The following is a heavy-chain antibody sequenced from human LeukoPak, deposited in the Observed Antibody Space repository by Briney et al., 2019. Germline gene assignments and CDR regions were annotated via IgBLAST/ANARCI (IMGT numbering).Heavy chain of an antibody. Sequence: GASVKVSCKASGYTFTSYGISWVRQAPGQGLEWMGWISAYNGNTNYAQKLQGRVTMTTDTSTSTAYMELRSLRSDDTAVYYCARDMSVRHPGPPLDYWGQGTLVTVSS. V-gene: IGHV1-18*01. CDR3: ARDMSVRHPGPPLDY. D-gene: IGHD3-10*02. CDR2: ISAYNGNT. CDR1: GYTFTSYG. J-gene: IGHJ4*02.